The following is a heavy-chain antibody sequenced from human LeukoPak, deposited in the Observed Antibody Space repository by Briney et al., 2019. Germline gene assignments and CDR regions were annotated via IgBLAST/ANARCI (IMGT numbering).Heavy chain of an antibody. D-gene: IGHD2-2*01. CDR3: ARANFLYCSSSTCLFDY. Sequence: ASGKVSCKASGYTFTDYYMHWVRQAPGQGVGGMGWINLNDGETNYAQKFQGRGPMTRDTSIRTAHMEVSRLRSDDAAVYYCARANFLYCSSSTCLFDYWGQGTLVTVSS. CDR2: INLNDGET. CDR1: GYTFTDYY. J-gene: IGHJ4*02. V-gene: IGHV1-2*02.